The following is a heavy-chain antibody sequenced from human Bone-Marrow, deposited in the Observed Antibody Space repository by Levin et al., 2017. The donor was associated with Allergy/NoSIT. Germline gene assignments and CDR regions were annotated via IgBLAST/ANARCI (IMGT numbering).Heavy chain of an antibody. V-gene: IGHV3-23*01. CDR1: GFTFSSYA. CDR2: ISGSGGST. CDR3: AKGGSGSYYRGVRPLFWGYYFDY. J-gene: IGHJ4*02. D-gene: IGHD3-10*01. Sequence: GESLKISCAASGFTFSSYAMSWVRQAPGKGLEWVSAISGSGGSTYYADSVKGRFTISRDNSKNTLYLQMNSLRAEDTAVYYCAKGGSGSYYRGVRPLFWGYYFDYWGQGTLVTVSS.